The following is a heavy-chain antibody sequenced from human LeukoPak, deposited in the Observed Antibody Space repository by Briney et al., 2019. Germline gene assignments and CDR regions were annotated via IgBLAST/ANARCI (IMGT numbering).Heavy chain of an antibody. CDR1: GGSISSYY. CDR2: IYYSGST. J-gene: IGHJ4*02. CDR3: AREQQLVLSPFDY. V-gene: IGHV4-59*01. D-gene: IGHD6-13*01. Sequence: SETLSLTCTVSGGSISSYYWSWIRQPPGKGLEWIGYIYYSGSTNYNPSLKSRVTISVDTSKNQFSLKLSSVTAADTAVYYCAREQQLVLSPFDYWGQGTLVTVSS.